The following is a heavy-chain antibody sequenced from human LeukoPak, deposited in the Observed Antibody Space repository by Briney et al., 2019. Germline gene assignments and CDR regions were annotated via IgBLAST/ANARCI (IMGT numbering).Heavy chain of an antibody. CDR1: GGSISSGSYY. CDR2: IYYSGSI. V-gene: IGHV4-30-4*08. D-gene: IGHD2-15*01. CDR3: ARDHSIDAFDI. J-gene: IGHJ3*02. Sequence: SQTLSLTCTVSGGSISSGSYYWSWIRQPAGKGLEWIGYIYYSGSIYYNPSLKSRVTISVDTSKNQFSLKLSSVTAADTAVYYCARDHSIDAFDIWGQGTMVTVSS.